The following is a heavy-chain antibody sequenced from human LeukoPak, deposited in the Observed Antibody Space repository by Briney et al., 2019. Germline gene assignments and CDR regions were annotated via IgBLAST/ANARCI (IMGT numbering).Heavy chain of an antibody. CDR1: GFTFSSYA. CDR3: ARDGSGWFFDY. CDR2: ISYDGSNK. D-gene: IGHD6-19*01. Sequence: GGSLRLSCAASGFTFSSYAMNWVRQAPGKGLEWVAVISYDGSNKYYADSVKGRFTISRNNSKNTLYLQMNSLRAEDTAVYYCARDGSGWFFDYWGQGTLVTVSS. V-gene: IGHV3-30*04. J-gene: IGHJ4*02.